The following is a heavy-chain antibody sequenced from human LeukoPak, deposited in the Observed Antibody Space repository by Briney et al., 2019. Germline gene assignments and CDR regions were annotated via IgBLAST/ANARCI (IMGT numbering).Heavy chain of an antibody. J-gene: IGHJ3*02. V-gene: IGHV4-4*07. CDR3: ARVGEYSSSYNAFDI. CDR2: IYTSGST. CDR1: GGSISSYY. Sequence: SGTLSLTCTVSGGSISSYYWSWIRQPAGKGLEWIGRIYTSGSTNYNPSLKSRVTMSVDTSKNQFSLKLSSVTAADTAVYYCARVGEYSSSYNAFDIWGQGTMVTVSS. D-gene: IGHD6-6*01.